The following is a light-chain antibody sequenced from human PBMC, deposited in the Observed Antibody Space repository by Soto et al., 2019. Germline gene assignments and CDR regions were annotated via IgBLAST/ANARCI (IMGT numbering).Light chain of an antibody. V-gene: IGKV3-20*01. Sequence: EIVLTQSPGTLALSPGERATLSCRASQSVGSNYLAWYQQKPGQAPRLLVYGAYSRATGIQDRFSGSGSGTDFTLTIRRLEPEEFAVYHCKQYGSSPMTFGQGTKVDIK. CDR1: QSVGSNY. CDR2: GAY. CDR3: KQYGSSPMT. J-gene: IGKJ1*01.